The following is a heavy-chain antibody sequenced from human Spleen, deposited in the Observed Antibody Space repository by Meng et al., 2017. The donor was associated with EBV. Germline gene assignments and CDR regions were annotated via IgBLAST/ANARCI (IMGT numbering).Heavy chain of an antibody. V-gene: IGHV4-4*02. J-gene: IGHJ4*02. Sequence: QVQLQESGPGLVKPSGTLSLTCAVSSGSINSGYWWSWVRQPPGKGLEWIGEVYHDGTTNYSPSLKSRLTISVEKSMNQFSLKLTSVTAADTAVYYCAGVPGSIGVSEYYFDFWGQGTLVTVSS. CDR1: SGSINSGYW. CDR3: AGVPGSIGVSEYYFDF. D-gene: IGHD1-14*01. CDR2: VYHDGTT.